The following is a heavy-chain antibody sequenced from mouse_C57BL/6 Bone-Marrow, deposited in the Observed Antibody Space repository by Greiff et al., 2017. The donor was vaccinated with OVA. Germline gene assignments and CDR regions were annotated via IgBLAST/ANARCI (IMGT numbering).Heavy chain of an antibody. D-gene: IGHD1-1*01. V-gene: IGHV5-6*01. Sequence: VQLKESGGDLVKPGGSLKLSCAASGFTFSSYGMSWVRQTPDQRLEWVATISSGGGYTDYPDSVKGRFTISRDNASNTLYLQMSSLKSEDTAMYYCSRHVGDSSYGAYWGQGTLVTVST. CDR1: GFTFSSYG. J-gene: IGHJ3*01. CDR2: ISSGGGYT. CDR3: SRHVGDSSYGAY.